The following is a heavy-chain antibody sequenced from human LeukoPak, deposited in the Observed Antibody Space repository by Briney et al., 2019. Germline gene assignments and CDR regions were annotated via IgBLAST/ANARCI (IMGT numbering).Heavy chain of an antibody. Sequence: ASVKVSCMASGYTFTSYDINWVRQATGQGLEWMGWMNPNSGNTGYAQKFQGRVTMTRNTSISTAYMELSSLRSEDTAVYYCARGSLGRIQLLYYYYGMDVWGQGTTVTVSS. V-gene: IGHV1-8*01. CDR2: MNPNSGNT. D-gene: IGHD5-18*01. CDR3: ARGSLGRIQLLYYYYGMDV. J-gene: IGHJ6*02. CDR1: GYTFTSYD.